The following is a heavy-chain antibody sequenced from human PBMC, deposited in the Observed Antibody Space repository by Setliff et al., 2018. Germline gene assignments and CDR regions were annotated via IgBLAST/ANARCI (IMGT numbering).Heavy chain of an antibody. CDR3: ARDAWGYDRFYYYYYMDV. CDR2: IIPAFTTA. Sequence: SVKVSCKASGGSFSSYAIIWVRQAPGQGLELMGGIIPAFTTANYAPNFHDRLRITADESTSTAYMELSSLRSDDTAVYYCARDAWGYDRFYYYYYMDVWGKGTTVTVSS. J-gene: IGHJ6*03. D-gene: IGHD5-12*01. CDR1: GGSFSSYA. V-gene: IGHV1-69*13.